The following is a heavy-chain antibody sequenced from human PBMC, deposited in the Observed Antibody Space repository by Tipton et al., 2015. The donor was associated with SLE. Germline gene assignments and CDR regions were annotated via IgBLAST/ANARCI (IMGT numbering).Heavy chain of an antibody. J-gene: IGHJ4*02. Sequence: TLSLTCTVSGGSISSSFNYWGWIRQPPGKGLEWIGSISYSGSSYYNPSLKGRGTMSLDTSKNQFFLTLRSVTAADTAVYFCARGDVDWGQGTLVTVSS. CDR3: ARGDVD. CDR1: GGSISSSFNY. V-gene: IGHV4-39*07. CDR2: ISYSGSS. D-gene: IGHD5-24*01.